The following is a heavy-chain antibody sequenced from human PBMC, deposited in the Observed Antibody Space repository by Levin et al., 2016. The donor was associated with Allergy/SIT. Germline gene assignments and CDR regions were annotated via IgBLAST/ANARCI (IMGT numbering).Heavy chain of an antibody. V-gene: IGHV4-31*02. J-gene: IGHJ6*03. CDR2: IYYSGTA. Sequence: WIRQPPGKGLEWIGYIYYSGTAYYNPSLKSRVTISVDPPQNQFSLKVTSVTAADTAVYFCARGKHYYYFYMDVWGGGTTVTVS. CDR3: ARGKHYYYFYMDV.